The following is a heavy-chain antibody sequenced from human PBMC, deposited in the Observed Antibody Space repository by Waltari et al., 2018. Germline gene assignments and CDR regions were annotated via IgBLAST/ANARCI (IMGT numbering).Heavy chain of an antibody. CDR2: ISYDGSNK. Sequence: QVQLVESGGGVVQPGRSLRLSVAASGFPFCRYGMHWVLRAPGKGLEWVAVISYDGSNKYYADSVKGRFTISRDNSKNTLYLQMNSLRAEDTAVYYCAKLGAAAAGAFDYWGQGTLVTVSS. J-gene: IGHJ4*02. CDR1: GFPFCRYG. CDR3: AKLGAAAAGAFDY. V-gene: IGHV3-30*18. D-gene: IGHD6-13*01.